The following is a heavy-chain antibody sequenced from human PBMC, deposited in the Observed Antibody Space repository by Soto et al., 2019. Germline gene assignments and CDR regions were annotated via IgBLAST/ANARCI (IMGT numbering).Heavy chain of an antibody. CDR2: ISYDGSNK. J-gene: IGHJ4*02. CDR3: ARDAGSGYGDYGFDY. CDR1: GFTFSSYA. Sequence: QVQLVESGGGVVQPGRSLRLSCAASGFTFSSYAMHWVRQAPGKGLEWVAVISYDGSNKYYADSVKGRFTISRDNSKNTLYLQMNSLRAEDTAVYYCARDAGSGYGDYGFDYWGQGTLVTVSS. V-gene: IGHV3-30-3*01. D-gene: IGHD4-17*01.